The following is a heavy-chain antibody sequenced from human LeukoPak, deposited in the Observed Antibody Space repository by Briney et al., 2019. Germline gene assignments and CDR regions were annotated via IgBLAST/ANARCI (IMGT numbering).Heavy chain of an antibody. J-gene: IGHJ4*02. CDR3: ATALLEIAAPRYYFDY. V-gene: IGHV3-7*03. Sequence: GGSLRLSCAASGVTFSSYWMNWARQAPGKGLEWVASINHNGNVNYYVDSVKGRFTISRDNAKNSLYLQMSNLRAEDTAVYYCATALLEIAAPRYYFDYWGQGTLVTVSS. D-gene: IGHD6-25*01. CDR2: INHNGNVN. CDR1: GVTFSSYW.